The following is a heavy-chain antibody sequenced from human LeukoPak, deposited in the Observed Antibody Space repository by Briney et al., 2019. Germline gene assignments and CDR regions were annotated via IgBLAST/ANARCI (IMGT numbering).Heavy chain of an antibody. V-gene: IGHV4-59*08. CDR3: ARSIVDTATAFFDY. CDR2: IYYSGST. D-gene: IGHD5-18*01. Sequence: SETLSLTCTVSGGSISSYYWSWIRQPPGKGLEWIGYIYYSGSTNYNPSLKSRATISVDTSKNQFSLKLSSVTAADTAVYYCARSIVDTATAFFDYWGQGTLVTVSS. J-gene: IGHJ4*02. CDR1: GGSISSYY.